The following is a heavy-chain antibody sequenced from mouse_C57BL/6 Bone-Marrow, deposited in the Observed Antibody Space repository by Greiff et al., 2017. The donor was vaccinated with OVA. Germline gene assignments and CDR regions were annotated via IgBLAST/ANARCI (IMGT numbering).Heavy chain of an antibody. D-gene: IGHD1-1*01. CDR3: AISQISYGSSYEGYFDV. V-gene: IGHV1-64*01. J-gene: IGHJ1*03. Sequence: QVQLQQPGAELVKPGASVKLSCKASGYTFTSYWMHWVKQRPGQGLEWIGMIHPNSGSTNYNEKFKSKATLTVDKSSSTAYMQLSSLTSEDSAVYYCAISQISYGSSYEGYFDVWGTGTTVTVST. CDR1: GYTFTSYW. CDR2: IHPNSGST.